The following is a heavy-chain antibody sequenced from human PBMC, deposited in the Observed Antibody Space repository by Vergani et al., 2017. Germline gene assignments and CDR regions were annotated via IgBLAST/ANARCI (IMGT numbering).Heavy chain of an antibody. Sequence: QVQLVESGGGVVQPGGSLRLSCAASGFTFSSYGMHWVRQAPGKGLEWVAFIRYDGSNKYYADSVKGRFTISRDNSKNTLYLQMNSLRAEDTAVYYCAKWTSRASGCSGPDGYWGQGTLVTVSS. J-gene: IGHJ4*02. CDR2: IRYDGSNK. CDR1: GFTFSSYG. V-gene: IGHV3-30*02. D-gene: IGHD3-10*02. CDR3: AKWTSRASGCSGPDGY.